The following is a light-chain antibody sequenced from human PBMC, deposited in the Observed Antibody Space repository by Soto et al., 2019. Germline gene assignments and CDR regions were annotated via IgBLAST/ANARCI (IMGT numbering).Light chain of an antibody. CDR2: EVS. V-gene: IGLV2-14*01. CDR1: SSDVGGYKY. CDR3: SSFTSTYTLL. J-gene: IGLJ2*01. Sequence: QSALTQAASVSGSPGQSITISCTGTSSDVGGYKYVSWYQHHPGKAPKLMIYEVSNRHSGVSNRFSGSKSGNTASLTISGLQAEDEADYYCSSFTSTYTLLFGGGTKLTVL.